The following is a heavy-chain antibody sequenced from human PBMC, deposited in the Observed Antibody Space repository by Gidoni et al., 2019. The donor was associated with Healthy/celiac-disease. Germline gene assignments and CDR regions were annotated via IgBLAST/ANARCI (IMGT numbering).Heavy chain of an antibody. CDR2: ISVSVGST. Sequence: EVQLLESGGGLVQTGGSLRLACAASGFTCSSDARSWVRPAPGKGLEWVSAISVSVGSTYYADPVKGRFTISRDNSKNTLYLQMNSLRADDTAVYYCAKDLSGYYYPHYFDYWGQGTLVTVSS. D-gene: IGHD3-22*01. CDR1: GFTCSSDA. CDR3: AKDLSGYYYPHYFDY. J-gene: IGHJ4*02. V-gene: IGHV3-23*01.